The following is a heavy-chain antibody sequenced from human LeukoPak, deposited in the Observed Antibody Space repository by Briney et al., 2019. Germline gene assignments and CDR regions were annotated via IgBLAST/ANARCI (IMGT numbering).Heavy chain of an antibody. V-gene: IGHV4-59*01. CDR3: ARSDGYGLVDI. CDR2: IYYSGTT. J-gene: IGHJ3*02. D-gene: IGHD3-10*01. CDR1: GGSISSYY. Sequence: SETLSLTCTVSGGSISSYYWSWLRQPPGKGLEWIGYIYYSGTTTYNPSLKSRVTISVDTSKNQFSLKLSSVTAADTAVYYCARSDGYGLVDIWGQGTMVTVSS.